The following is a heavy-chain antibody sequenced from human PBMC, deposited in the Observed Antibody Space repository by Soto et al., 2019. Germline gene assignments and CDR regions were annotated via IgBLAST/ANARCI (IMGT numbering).Heavy chain of an antibody. CDR2: IYYSGST. V-gene: IGHV4-31*03. D-gene: IGHD3-10*01. CDR3: ATRTDYYYGSGSLGGMDV. J-gene: IGHJ6*02. CDR1: GGSISSGSYY. Sequence: QVQLQESGPGLVKPSQTLSLTCTVSGGSISSGSYYWSWIRQLPGKGLEWFGYIYYSGSTYYNPSLKSRVTISVDTSKNQFSLKLNSVTAADTAVYYCATRTDYYYGSGSLGGMDVWGQGTTVTVSS.